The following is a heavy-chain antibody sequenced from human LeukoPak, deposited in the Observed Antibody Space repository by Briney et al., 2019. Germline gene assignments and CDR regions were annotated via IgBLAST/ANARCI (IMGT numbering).Heavy chain of an antibody. J-gene: IGHJ6*02. V-gene: IGHV3-30*18. CDR3: AKVSYYDSSGYSHVDGMDV. Sequence: GGSLRLSCAASGFTFSSYGMHWVRQAPGRGLGWVAVISYDGSNKYYADSVKGRFTISRDNSKNTLYLQMNSLRAEDTAVYYCAKVSYYDSSGYSHVDGMDVWGQGTTVTVSS. CDR1: GFTFSSYG. CDR2: ISYDGSNK. D-gene: IGHD3-22*01.